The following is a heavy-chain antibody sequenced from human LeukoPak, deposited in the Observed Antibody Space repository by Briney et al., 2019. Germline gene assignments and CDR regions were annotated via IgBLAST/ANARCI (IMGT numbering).Heavy chain of an antibody. CDR1: GYTFTSYA. Sequence: ASVKVSCKASGYTFTSYAMHWVRQAPGQRLEWMGWINAGNGNTKYSQKFQGRVTITRDTSASTAYMELNSLRAEDTAVYYCARDWLELAPAYYYYGMDVWGQGTTVTVSS. V-gene: IGHV1-3*01. CDR3: ARDWLELAPAYYYYGMDV. D-gene: IGHD1-7*01. J-gene: IGHJ6*02. CDR2: INAGNGNT.